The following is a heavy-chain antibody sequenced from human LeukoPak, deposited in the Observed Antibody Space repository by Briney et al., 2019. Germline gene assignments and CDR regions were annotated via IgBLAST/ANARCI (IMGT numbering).Heavy chain of an antibody. Sequence: PGGSLRLSCAASGFTVSSNYMSWVRQAPGKGLEWVSVIYSGGSTYYADSVKGRFTISRDNSKNTLYLQMNSLRAEDTAVYYCARDRRDYGSLYYYHGMDVWGQGTTVTVSS. D-gene: IGHD3-10*01. CDR1: GFTVSSNY. V-gene: IGHV3-66*01. CDR2: IYSGGST. CDR3: ARDRRDYGSLYYYHGMDV. J-gene: IGHJ6*02.